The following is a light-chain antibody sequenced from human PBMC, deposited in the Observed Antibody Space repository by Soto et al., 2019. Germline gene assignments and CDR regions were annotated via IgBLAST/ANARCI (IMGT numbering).Light chain of an antibody. Sequence: QSALTQPASVSGSPGQSITISCTGTSSDVGSYNLVSWYQQHPGKAPKLMIYEGSKRPSGISNRFSGSKSGNTASLTISGLQAEDEADYYCWSYASNSRIFGGGTQLTVL. CDR1: SSDVGSYNL. J-gene: IGLJ2*01. V-gene: IGLV2-23*01. CDR3: WSYASNSRI. CDR2: EGS.